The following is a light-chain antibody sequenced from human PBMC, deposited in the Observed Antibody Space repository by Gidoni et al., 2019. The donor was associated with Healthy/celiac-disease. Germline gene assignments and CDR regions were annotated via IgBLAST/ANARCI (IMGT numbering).Light chain of an antibody. Sequence: ATINWKSSQSVLYSSNNKNYLAWYQQKPGQPPKLLIYWASTRESGVPDRFSGSGSGTDFTLTISSLQAEDVAVYYCQQYYSTPRTFGQGTKLENK. CDR3: QQYYSTPRT. J-gene: IGKJ2*02. V-gene: IGKV4-1*01. CDR2: WAS. CDR1: QSVLYSSNNKNY.